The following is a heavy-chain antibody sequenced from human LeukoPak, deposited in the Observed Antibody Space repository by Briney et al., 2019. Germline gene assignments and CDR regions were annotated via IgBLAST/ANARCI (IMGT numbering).Heavy chain of an antibody. D-gene: IGHD6-13*01. V-gene: IGHV1-8*03. CDR3: ARAPGAGVAAAGPSFDY. J-gene: IGHJ4*02. CDR2: MNPNNGDT. CDR1: GYTFTRYD. Sequence: ASVKVSCKASGYTFTRYDINWVRQATGQGLEWMGWMNPNNGDTDYAQKFQGRVTITRNTSINTAYMELSSLKSEDTAVYYCARAPGAGVAAAGPSFDYWGQETLVTVSS.